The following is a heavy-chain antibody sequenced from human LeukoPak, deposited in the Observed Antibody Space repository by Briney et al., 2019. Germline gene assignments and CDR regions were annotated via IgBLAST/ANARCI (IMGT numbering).Heavy chain of an antibody. Sequence: ASVKVSCKVSGYTLTELSMHWVRQAPGKGLEWMGGFDPEDGETIYAQKFQGRVTMTRDTSTSTVYMELSSLRSEDTAVYYCASPAGDYDSSGAGYWGQGTLVTVSS. D-gene: IGHD3-22*01. CDR1: GYTLTELS. V-gene: IGHV1-24*01. CDR2: FDPEDGET. CDR3: ASPAGDYDSSGAGY. J-gene: IGHJ4*02.